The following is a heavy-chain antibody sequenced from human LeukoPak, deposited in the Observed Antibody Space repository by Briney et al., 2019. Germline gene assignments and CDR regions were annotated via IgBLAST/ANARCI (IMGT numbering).Heavy chain of an antibody. J-gene: IGHJ4*02. CDR3: ARGGIAAAGSFDY. D-gene: IGHD6-13*01. Sequence: NTGGSLRLSCAASGFTFSSYSMNWVRQAPGKGLEWVSSISSSSSYIYYADSVKGRFTISRDNAKNSLYLQMNSLRAEDTAVYYCARGGIAAAGSFDYWGQGTLVTVSS. CDR2: ISSSSSYI. CDR1: GFTFSSYS. V-gene: IGHV3-21*01.